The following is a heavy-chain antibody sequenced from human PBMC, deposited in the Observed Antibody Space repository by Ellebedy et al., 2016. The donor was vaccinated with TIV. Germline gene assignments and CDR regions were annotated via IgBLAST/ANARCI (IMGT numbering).Heavy chain of an antibody. CDR1: GDSMTNYY. CDR2: IYYSGST. Sequence: MPSETLSLTCTVSGDSMTNYYWXWIRQPPGKGLEWIGNIYYSGSTNYNPSLKSRVTMTVDPSKNQFSLKLNSVTAADTALYYCARLWTGVSTHFDFWGQGTLVTVSS. D-gene: IGHD1-1*01. V-gene: IGHV4-59*08. J-gene: IGHJ4*02. CDR3: ARLWTGVSTHFDF.